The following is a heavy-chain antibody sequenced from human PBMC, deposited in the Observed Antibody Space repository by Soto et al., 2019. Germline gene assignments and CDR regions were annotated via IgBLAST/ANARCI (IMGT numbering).Heavy chain of an antibody. Sequence: QVQLVQSGAEVKKPGSSVKVSCKASGGTLSSYAISWVRQAPGQGLEWMGGIIPIFGTANYAQKFQGRVTITADESTSKAYMELSSLRTEDTAVYYCPNNLEMAPRGAFNIWGQVTMVTVSS. D-gene: IGHD1-1*01. V-gene: IGHV1-69*01. CDR2: IIPIFGTA. J-gene: IGHJ3*02. CDR1: GGTLSSYA. CDR3: PNNLEMAPRGAFNI.